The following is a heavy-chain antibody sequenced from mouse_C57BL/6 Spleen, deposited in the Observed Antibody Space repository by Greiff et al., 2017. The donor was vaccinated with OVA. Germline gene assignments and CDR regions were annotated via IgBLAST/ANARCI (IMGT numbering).Heavy chain of an antibody. J-gene: IGHJ1*03. CDR1: GYTFTGYW. V-gene: IGHV1-9*01. Sequence: QVQLQQSGAELMKPGASVKLSCKATGYTFTGYWIEWVKQRPGHGLEWIGEILPGSGSTHYNEKFKGKATFTADTSSNTAYMQLSSLTTEDSAIYYCARPSSYGSSHWYCDVWGTGTTVTVSS. CDR2: ILPGSGST. D-gene: IGHD1-1*01. CDR3: ARPSSYGSSHWYCDV.